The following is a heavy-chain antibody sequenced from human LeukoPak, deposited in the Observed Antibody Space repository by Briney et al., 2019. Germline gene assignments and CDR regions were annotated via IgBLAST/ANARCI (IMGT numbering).Heavy chain of an antibody. Sequence: ASVKVSCMASGYTFTTYYMHGVRQAPSQELDWMGVINLGSGSTTYAQKFQVRVTMTRDTSTSTVYMELSSLRSEDTAVYYCSREMSTIAFDYWGQGTLVTVSS. V-gene: IGHV1-46*01. CDR3: SREMSTIAFDY. CDR1: GYTFTTYY. CDR2: INLGSGST. D-gene: IGHD5-24*01. J-gene: IGHJ4*02.